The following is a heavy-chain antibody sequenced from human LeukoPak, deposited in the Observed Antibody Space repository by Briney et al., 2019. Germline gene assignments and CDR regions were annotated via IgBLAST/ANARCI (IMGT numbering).Heavy chain of an antibody. V-gene: IGHV4-34*01. CDR1: GGSFSDYY. Sequence: SETLSLTCAVYGGSFSDYYWTWIRQPPGKGVEWIGEINHSGSTNYNPSLKSRVTISIDTSKNQFSLKLSSVTAADTAVYYCARGEAGQYSSGWKYYFDYWGQGTLVTVSS. J-gene: IGHJ4*02. CDR2: INHSGST. D-gene: IGHD6-19*01. CDR3: ARGEAGQYSSGWKYYFDY.